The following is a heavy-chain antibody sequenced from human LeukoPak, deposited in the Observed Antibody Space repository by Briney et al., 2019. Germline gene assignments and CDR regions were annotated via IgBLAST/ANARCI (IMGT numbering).Heavy chain of an antibody. CDR3: ARDGYNQGTFDY. J-gene: IGHJ4*02. CDR2: ISSNGGST. V-gene: IGHV3-64*01. D-gene: IGHD5-24*01. CDR1: GFTFSSYA. Sequence: PGGSLRLSCAASGFTFSSYAMHWVRQAPGKGLEYVSAISSNGGSTYYASSVKGRFTISRDNSKNTLYLQMGSLRAEDMAVYYCARDGYNQGTFDYWGQGTLVTVSS.